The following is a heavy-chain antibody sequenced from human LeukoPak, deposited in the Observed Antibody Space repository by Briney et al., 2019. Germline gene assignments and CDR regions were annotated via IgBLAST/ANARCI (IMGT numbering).Heavy chain of an antibody. J-gene: IGHJ4*02. CDR3: ATSNYFGSGSVYYFEY. CDR2: FDPEDGEA. CDR1: GYTLTKLP. Sequence: ASVKVSCRVSGYTLTKLPIHWVRQAPGRRLERMGSFDPEDGEALYARRFRGRVTMTEDTSTDTAFMELSSLKSVDTAVYYCATSNYFGSGSVYYFEYWGQGTLVTVSS. D-gene: IGHD3-10*01. V-gene: IGHV1-24*01.